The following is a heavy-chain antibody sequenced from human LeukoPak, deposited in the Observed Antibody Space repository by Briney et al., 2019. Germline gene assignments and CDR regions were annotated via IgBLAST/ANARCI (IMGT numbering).Heavy chain of an antibody. J-gene: IGHJ4*02. CDR1: GFTFSSYA. D-gene: IGHD1-1*01. V-gene: IGHV3-30*01. Sequence: GGSLRLSCAASGFTFSSYAMHWVRQAPGKGLEWVAVISYDGSNKYYADSVKGRFTISRDNSKNTLYLQMNSLRAEDTAVYYCARDGDDWNDVRYFDYWGQGTLVTVSS. CDR3: ARDGDDWNDVRYFDY. CDR2: ISYDGSNK.